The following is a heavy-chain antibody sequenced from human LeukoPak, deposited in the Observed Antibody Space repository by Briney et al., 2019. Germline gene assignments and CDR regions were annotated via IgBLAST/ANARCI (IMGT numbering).Heavy chain of an antibody. V-gene: IGHV3-21*01. D-gene: IGHD6-13*01. CDR3: ARVLAAAGPLDGPTEDGNAQNAFDI. J-gene: IGHJ3*02. CDR2: NSSSSSYI. Sequence: GGSLRLSCAASGFTFSSYSMNWVRQAPGKGLEWVSSNSSSSSYIYYADSVKGRFTISRDNAKNSLYLQMNSLRAEDTAVYYCARVLAAAGPLDGPTEDGNAQNAFDIWGQGTMVTVSS. CDR1: GFTFSSYS.